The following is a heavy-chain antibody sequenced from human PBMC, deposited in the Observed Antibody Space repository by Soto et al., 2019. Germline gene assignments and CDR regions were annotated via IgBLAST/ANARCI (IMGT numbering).Heavy chain of an antibody. CDR3: AREARPGHRDGMDV. D-gene: IGHD1-1*01. J-gene: IGHJ6*02. CDR1: GGTFSSYA. Sequence: GASVKVSCKASGGTFSSYAISWVRQAPGQGLEWMGGIIPIFGTANYAQKFQGRVTITADESTSTAYMELSSLRSEDTAVYYCAREARPGHRDGMDVWGQGTTVTVSS. V-gene: IGHV1-69*13. CDR2: IIPIFGTA.